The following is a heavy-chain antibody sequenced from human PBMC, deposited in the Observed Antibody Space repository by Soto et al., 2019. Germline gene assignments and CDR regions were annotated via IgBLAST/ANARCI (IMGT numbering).Heavy chain of an antibody. V-gene: IGHV3-30-3*01. CDR3: ARDRIRWRGYYYGMAV. CDR1: GFTFSSYA. Sequence: QVQLVESGGGVVQPGRSLRLSCAASGFTFSSYAMHWVRQAPGKGLEWVAVISYDGSNKYYADSVKGRFTISRDNSKNXLYLQMNGLRAEDTAVYYCARDRIRWRGYYYGMAVWGQGTTVTVSS. J-gene: IGHJ6*02. CDR2: ISYDGSNK. D-gene: IGHD1-1*01.